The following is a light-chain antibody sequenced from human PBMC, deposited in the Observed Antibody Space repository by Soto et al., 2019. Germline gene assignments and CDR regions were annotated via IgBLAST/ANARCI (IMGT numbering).Light chain of an antibody. CDR1: SSDAGSYNL. Sequence: QSVLTQPASVSGSPGQSITISCTGTSSDAGSYNLVSWYQQHPGKAPKLMIYEVSKRPSGVSNRFSGSKSGNTASLTISGLQAEDEADYYCCSYAGSSTVVFGGGTKLTVL. V-gene: IGLV2-23*02. J-gene: IGLJ2*01. CDR3: CSYAGSSTVV. CDR2: EVS.